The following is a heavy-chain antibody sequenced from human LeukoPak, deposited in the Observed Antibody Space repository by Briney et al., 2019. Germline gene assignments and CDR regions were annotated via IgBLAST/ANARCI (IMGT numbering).Heavy chain of an antibody. J-gene: IGHJ5*02. CDR1: GLTITNYW. CDR3: ARDRSPGWFGP. V-gene: IGHV3-74*01. Sequence: GGSLRLSCAASGLTITNYWMHWVRQAPGKGLVWVSRINSNGTSASYVDSVEGRFTISRDNAKNTLYLQMNSLRAEDTAVYYCARDRSPGWFGPWGQGTLVTVSS. CDR2: INSNGTSA.